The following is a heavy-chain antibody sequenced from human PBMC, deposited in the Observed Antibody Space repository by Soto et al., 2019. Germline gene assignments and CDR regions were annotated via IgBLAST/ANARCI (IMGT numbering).Heavy chain of an antibody. D-gene: IGHD3-16*01. Sequence: SETLSLTCTVSGGSISSSSYYWGWIRQPPGKGLEWIGSIYYSGSTYYNPSLKSRVTISVDTSKNQFSLKLSSVTAADTAVYYCARTAGGSTRSGYYMDVWGKGNPVTVSS. J-gene: IGHJ6*03. CDR3: ARTAGGSTRSGYYMDV. CDR2: IYYSGST. V-gene: IGHV4-39*01. CDR1: GGSISSSSYY.